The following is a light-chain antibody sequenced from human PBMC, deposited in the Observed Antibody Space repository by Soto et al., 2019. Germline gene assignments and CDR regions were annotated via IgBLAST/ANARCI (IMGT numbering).Light chain of an antibody. Sequence: EIVLTQSPGTLSLSPRERATLSCRASQSIFNNYLAWYQQKPGQAPRLLVYGASFSATGIPDRFSGSGSGTDFTLTISSLEPEDFSVYYCQQYGGSPFTFGQGTRLEIK. CDR1: QSIFNNY. V-gene: IGKV3-20*01. CDR2: GAS. CDR3: QQYGGSPFT. J-gene: IGKJ2*01.